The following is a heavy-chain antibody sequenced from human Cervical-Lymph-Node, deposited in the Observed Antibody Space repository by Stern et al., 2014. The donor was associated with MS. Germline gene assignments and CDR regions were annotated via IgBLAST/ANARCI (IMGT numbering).Heavy chain of an antibody. Sequence: VQLVQSGAEVRKPGASVKVSCKASGYSFTNYGISWVRQAPGQGLEWMGWTSIYSITTHYALEFQGRVTMTTDTATSTAYMELRSLRSDDTAVYYCARDVVVAATPNYYYNGMDVWGQGTTVIVSS. CDR1: GYSFTNYG. V-gene: IGHV1-18*01. CDR3: ARDVVVAATPNYYYNGMDV. CDR2: TSIYSITT. J-gene: IGHJ6*02. D-gene: IGHD2-15*01.